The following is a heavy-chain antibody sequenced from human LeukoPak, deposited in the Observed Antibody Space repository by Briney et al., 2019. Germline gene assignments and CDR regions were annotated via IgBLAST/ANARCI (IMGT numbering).Heavy chain of an antibody. CDR1: GFTFDNYA. J-gene: IGHJ4*02. CDR3: AKDGSGKGFDY. CDR2: ISWNSGSI. V-gene: IGHV3-9*01. Sequence: GGSLRLSCAASGFTFDNYAMHWVRHAPGKGLEWVSGISWNSGSIGYADSVKGRFTISRDNSKNTLYLQMNSLRAEDTAVYYCAKDGSGKGFDYWGQGTLVTVSS. D-gene: IGHD3-10*01.